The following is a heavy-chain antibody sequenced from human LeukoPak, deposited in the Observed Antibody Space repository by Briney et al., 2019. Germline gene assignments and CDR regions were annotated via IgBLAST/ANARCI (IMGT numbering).Heavy chain of an antibody. V-gene: IGHV1-8*03. CDR1: GYTFTSYD. CDR2: MNPNSGNT. J-gene: IGHJ6*03. CDR3: ARGKIAAQAPGYYYYYMGV. Sequence: ASVKVSCKASGYTFTSYDINWVRQATGQGLEWMGWMNPNSGNTGYAQKFQGRVTITRNTSISTAYMELSSLRSEDTAVYYCARGKIAAQAPGYYYYYMGVWGKGTTVTVSS. D-gene: IGHD6-13*01.